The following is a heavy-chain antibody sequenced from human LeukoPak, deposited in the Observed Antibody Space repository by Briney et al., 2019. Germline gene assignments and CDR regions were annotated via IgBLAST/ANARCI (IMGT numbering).Heavy chain of an antibody. J-gene: IGHJ1*01. D-gene: IGHD3-22*01. CDR3: ARESMIAGSQH. CDR1: GGSFSGYY. Sequence: PSETLSLTCAVYGGSFSGYYWSWICQPPGKGLEWIGEINHSGSTNYNPSLKSRVTISVDTSKNQSSLKLSSVTAADTAVYYCARESMIAGSQHWGQGTLVTVSS. V-gene: IGHV4-34*01. CDR2: INHSGST.